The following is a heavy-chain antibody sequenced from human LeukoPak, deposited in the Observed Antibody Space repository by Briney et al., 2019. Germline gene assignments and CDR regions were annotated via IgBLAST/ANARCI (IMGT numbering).Heavy chain of an antibody. CDR3: ARGNDYGKPDHGMDV. V-gene: IGHV4-30-4*01. J-gene: IGHJ6*02. Sequence: SQTLSLTCTVSGGSISSGDYYWSWIRQPPGKGLEWIGYIYYSGSTYYNPSLKSRVTISVDTSKNQFSLKLSSVTAADTAVYYCARGNDYGKPDHGMDVWGQGTTVTVSS. CDR2: IYYSGST. CDR1: GGSISSGDYY. D-gene: IGHD4/OR15-4a*01.